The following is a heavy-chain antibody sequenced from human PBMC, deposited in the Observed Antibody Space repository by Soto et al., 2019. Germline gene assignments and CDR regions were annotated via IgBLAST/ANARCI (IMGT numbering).Heavy chain of an antibody. Sequence: PGGSLRLSCAASGFTFSSYGMHWVRQAPGKGLEWVAVISYDGSNKYYADSVKGRFTISRDNSKNTLYLQMNSLRAEDTAVYYCAKVVRAAAVLYYYYGMDVWGQGTTVTVSS. CDR2: ISYDGSNK. D-gene: IGHD6-13*01. V-gene: IGHV3-30*18. J-gene: IGHJ6*02. CDR3: AKVVRAAAVLYYYYGMDV. CDR1: GFTFSSYG.